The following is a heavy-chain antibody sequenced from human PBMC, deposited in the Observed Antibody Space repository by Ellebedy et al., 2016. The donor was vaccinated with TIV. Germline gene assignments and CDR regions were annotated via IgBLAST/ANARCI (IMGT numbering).Heavy chain of an antibody. V-gene: IGHV3-30*03. CDR1: GLPFSSSG. J-gene: IGHJ4*02. Sequence: GESLKISCVASGLPFSSSGMHWVRQAPGKGLEWVAVISDDGSDKYYATLLKGRFTISRDNSKNTVYLQMNSLRAEDTAVYYCARPDYIIGTDYWGQGTLVSVSS. CDR3: ARPDYIIGTDY. CDR2: ISDDGSDK. D-gene: IGHD1/OR15-1a*01.